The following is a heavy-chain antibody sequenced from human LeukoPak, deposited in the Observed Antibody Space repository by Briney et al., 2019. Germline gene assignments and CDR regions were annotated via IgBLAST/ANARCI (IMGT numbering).Heavy chain of an antibody. CDR3: ARHGERYFDPADY. D-gene: IGHD3-9*01. J-gene: IGHJ4*02. V-gene: IGHV4-39*01. CDR2: IYYSGST. Sequence: SETLSLTCTVSGGSISSSSYYWGWIRQPPGKGLEWIGSIYYSGSTYYNPSLKSRVTISVDTSKNQFSLKLSSVTAADTAVYYCARHGERYFDPADYWGQGTLVTVSS. CDR1: GGSISSSSYY.